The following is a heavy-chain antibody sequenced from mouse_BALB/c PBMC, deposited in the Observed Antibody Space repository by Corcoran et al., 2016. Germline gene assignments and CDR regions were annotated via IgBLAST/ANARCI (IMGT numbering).Heavy chain of an antibody. Sequence: EVQLQQSGAELVKPGASVKLSCTASGFNIKDTYMHWVKQRPEQGLEWIGRIDPANGNTKYDPKFQGKATITADTSSNTAYLQLSSLTSEDTAVYYCAPSMITREFAYWGQGTLVTVSA. CDR2: IDPANGNT. J-gene: IGHJ3*01. D-gene: IGHD2-4*01. V-gene: IGHV14-3*02. CDR3: APSMITREFAY. CDR1: GFNIKDTY.